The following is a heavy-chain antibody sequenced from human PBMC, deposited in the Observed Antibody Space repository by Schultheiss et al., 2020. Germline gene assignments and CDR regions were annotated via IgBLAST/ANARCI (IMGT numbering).Heavy chain of an antibody. V-gene: IGHV3-33*08. CDR2: IWYDGSNK. CDR3: ARVDSSGWKGVWGIDY. CDR1: GFTFSSYG. J-gene: IGHJ4*02. Sequence: GESLKISCAASGFTFSSYGMHWVRQAPGKGLEWVAVIWYDGSNKYYADSVKGRFTISRDNSKNTLYLQMNSLRAEDTAVYYCARVDSSGWKGVWGIDYWGQGTLVTVSS. D-gene: IGHD6-19*01.